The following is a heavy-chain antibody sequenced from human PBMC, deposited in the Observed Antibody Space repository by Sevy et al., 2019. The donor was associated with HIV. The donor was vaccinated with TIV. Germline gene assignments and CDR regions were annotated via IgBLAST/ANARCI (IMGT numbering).Heavy chain of an antibody. V-gene: IGHV3-21*06. CDR2: ISGSSNYL. CDR1: GFTFSSYS. Sequence: GGSLRLSCAASGFTFSSYSMNWVRQAPGKGLEWVSSISGSSNYLYYAESLKGRFIISRDNAKNTLYLQMNSLRADDTAVYYCATGPPDGSYDYFDYWGQGTLVIVSS. CDR3: ATGPPDGSYDYFDY. J-gene: IGHJ4*02. D-gene: IGHD1-26*01.